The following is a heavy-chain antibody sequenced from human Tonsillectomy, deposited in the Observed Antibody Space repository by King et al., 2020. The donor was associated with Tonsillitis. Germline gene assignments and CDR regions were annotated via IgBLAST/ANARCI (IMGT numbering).Heavy chain of an antibody. Sequence: VQLVESGGGLVKPGGSLRLSCAASGFTFSDYYMSWIRQAPGKGLEWVSYISSSGSTIYYADSVKGRFTISRDNAKNSLYLQMNSLRAEDTAVYYCAGFYYDFWSGTYYYGMDVWGQGTTVTVSS. D-gene: IGHD3-3*01. V-gene: IGHV3-11*01. CDR3: AGFYYDFWSGTYYYGMDV. CDR2: ISSSGSTI. CDR1: GFTFSDYY. J-gene: IGHJ6*02.